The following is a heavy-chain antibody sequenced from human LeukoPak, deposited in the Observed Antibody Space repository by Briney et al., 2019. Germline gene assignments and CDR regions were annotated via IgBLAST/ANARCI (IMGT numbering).Heavy chain of an antibody. Sequence: GGSLRLSCAASDFTFSSYWMNWVRQAPGKGLEWVANIKQDGSEKYYVDPVKGRFTISRDNAENSLYLQMNSLRAEDTAVYYCARAQIYSFDYWGQGTLVTVSS. CDR2: IKQDGSEK. V-gene: IGHV3-7*04. J-gene: IGHJ4*02. CDR1: DFTFSSYW. CDR3: ARAQIYSFDY.